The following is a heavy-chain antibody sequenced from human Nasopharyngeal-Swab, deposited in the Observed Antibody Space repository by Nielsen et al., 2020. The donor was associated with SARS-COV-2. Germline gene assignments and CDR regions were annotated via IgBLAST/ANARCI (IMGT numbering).Heavy chain of an antibody. CDR3: ARDGLVYGSSWYGDNWFDP. CDR2: IYYSGST. V-gene: IGHV4-59*13. CDR1: GGSISSYY. Sequence: GSLRLSCTVSGGSISSYYWGWIRQPPGKGLEWIGYIYYSGSTNYNPSLKSRVTISVDTSKNQFSLKLTSVTAADTAVYYCARDGLVYGSSWYGDNWFDPWGQGTLVTVSS. D-gene: IGHD6-13*01. J-gene: IGHJ5*02.